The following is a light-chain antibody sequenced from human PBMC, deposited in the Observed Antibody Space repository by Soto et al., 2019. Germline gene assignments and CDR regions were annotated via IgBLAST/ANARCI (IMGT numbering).Light chain of an antibody. CDR3: QHAAGLRALT. J-gene: IGKJ4*01. CDR1: QAAGSW. Sequence: DVQMTQSPPFVATSVGDRVTISCRASQAAGSWLSWFHQKPGGAPNLLIFHTSRLQTEVPPRFAGRGSAAEFTLTISSLQPEDFGTYYCQHAAGLRALTFGGRTTVEI. CDR2: HTS. V-gene: IGKV1-12*01.